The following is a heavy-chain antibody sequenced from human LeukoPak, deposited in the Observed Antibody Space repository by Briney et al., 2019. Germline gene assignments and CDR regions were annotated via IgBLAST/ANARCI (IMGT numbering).Heavy chain of an antibody. Sequence: SETLSLTCTVSGGSVSSGSYYWSWIRQPPGKGLEWIGFIYYSGSTNYNPSLKSRVTISIDTSKNQFSLKLSSVTAADTAVYYCARRIAVAGTEDNWFDPWGQGTLVTVSS. D-gene: IGHD6-19*01. CDR3: ARRIAVAGTEDNWFDP. CDR2: IYYSGST. V-gene: IGHV4-61*01. CDR1: GGSVSSGSYY. J-gene: IGHJ5*02.